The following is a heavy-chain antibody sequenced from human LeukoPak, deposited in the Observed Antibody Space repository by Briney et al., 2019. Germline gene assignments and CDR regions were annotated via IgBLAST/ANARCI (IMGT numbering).Heavy chain of an antibody. Sequence: GASVKVSCKASGYTFTGYYMHWVRQAPGQGLEWMGWINPNSGGTNHAQKFQGRVTMTRDTSISTAYMELSRLRSDDTAVYYCAGGRQLWSAYYYYYMDVWGKGTTVTVSS. CDR3: AGGRQLWSAYYYYYMDV. CDR1: GYTFTGYY. J-gene: IGHJ6*03. V-gene: IGHV1-2*02. CDR2: INPNSGGT. D-gene: IGHD5-18*01.